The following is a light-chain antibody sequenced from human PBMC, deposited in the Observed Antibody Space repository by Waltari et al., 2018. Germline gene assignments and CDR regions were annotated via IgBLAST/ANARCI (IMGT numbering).Light chain of an antibody. Sequence: DIQMTQSPSSVSASLGDRVTITCRASQDIKTWLAWYQHKPGKAPKLLVSAASSLQSGVPSRFSCSGSGTDFTLTISNLQPEDFATYYCQQADSFPPLTFGGGTKVEIK. CDR1: QDIKTW. CDR3: QQADSFPPLT. V-gene: IGKV1-12*01. J-gene: IGKJ4*01. CDR2: AAS.